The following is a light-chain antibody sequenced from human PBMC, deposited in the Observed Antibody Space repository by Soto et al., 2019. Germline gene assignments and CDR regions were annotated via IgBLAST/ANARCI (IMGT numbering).Light chain of an antibody. CDR3: QQYGSSGT. J-gene: IGKJ1*01. CDR1: QSVSNNY. CDR2: GAS. Sequence: EIVLTQSPGTLSLSPGGRATLYCRASQSVSNNYLAWYQQKPGQAPRLLIYGASNRATGTPDRFSGSGSGTDFTLTISRLEPEDFAVYYRQQYGSSGTCGQGTKGDIK. V-gene: IGKV3-20*01.